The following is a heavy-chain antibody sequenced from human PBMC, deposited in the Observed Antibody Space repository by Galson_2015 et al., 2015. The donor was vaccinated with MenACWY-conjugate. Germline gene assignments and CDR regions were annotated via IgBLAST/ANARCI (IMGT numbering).Heavy chain of an antibody. J-gene: IGHJ4*02. CDR1: GFSFNIYW. CDR3: VRARGFDY. CDR2: INPDGSEK. V-gene: IGHV3-7*03. Sequence: SLRLSCAASGFSFNIYWMTWVRQAPGKGLEWVSNINPDGSEKYSVDSVKGRFTIYRDNTKNSLYLQMNSLRAEDTAVYYCVRARGFDYWGQGTLVTVSS.